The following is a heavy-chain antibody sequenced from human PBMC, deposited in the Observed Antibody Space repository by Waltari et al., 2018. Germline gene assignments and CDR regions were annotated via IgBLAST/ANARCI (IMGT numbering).Heavy chain of an antibody. V-gene: IGHV4-34*01. J-gene: IGHJ4*02. CDR3: ARDGTMVRGVTFDY. D-gene: IGHD3-10*01. Sequence: QVQLQQWGAGLLKPSETLSLTCAVYGGSFSGYYWSWIRQPPGKGLEWIGEINHSGSTNYTPSLKSRVTISVDTSKNQFSLKLSSVTAADTAVYYCARDGTMVRGVTFDYWGQGTLVTVSS. CDR2: INHSGST. CDR1: GGSFSGYY.